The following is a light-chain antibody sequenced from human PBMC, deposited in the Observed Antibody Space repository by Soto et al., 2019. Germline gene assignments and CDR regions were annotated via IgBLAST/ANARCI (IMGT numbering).Light chain of an antibody. CDR2: ATS. CDR3: QQSFSTPHT. CDR1: QTISFY. J-gene: IGKJ2*01. Sequence: IQMTQSPSSLSASVGDTVTITCRASQTISFYLNWYQQKPGRTPNLLTYATSSLQSGVPSRFDGSGSGTEFTLTISSLQPDDFATYYCQQSFSTPHTFGQGTKLELK. V-gene: IGKV1-39*01.